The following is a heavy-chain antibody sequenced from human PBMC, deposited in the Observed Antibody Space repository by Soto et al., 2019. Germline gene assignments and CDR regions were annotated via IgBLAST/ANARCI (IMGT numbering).Heavy chain of an antibody. V-gene: IGHV5-51*01. D-gene: IGHD3-10*01. CDR3: ARQTSWFGELSLDY. CDR2: INPADSDM. CDR1: GYKFTNDW. J-gene: IGHJ4*02. Sequence: GESLKISCQTSGYKFTNDWITWVRQVPGKGLEWVAIINPADSDMRYGPSFQGHVTVSADRSDNTVYLNWGSLKASDTAIYFCARQTSWFGELSLDYWGQGTQVTVSS.